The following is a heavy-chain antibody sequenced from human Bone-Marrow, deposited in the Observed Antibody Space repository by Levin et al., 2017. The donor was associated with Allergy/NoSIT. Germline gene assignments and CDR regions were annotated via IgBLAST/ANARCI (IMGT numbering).Heavy chain of an antibody. CDR1: GFTFSSYA. D-gene: IGHD3-22*01. V-gene: IGHV3-30*04. Sequence: GESLKISCAASGFTFSSYAMHWVRQAPGKGLEWVAVISYDGSHKYYADSVKGRFTISRDNSKNTLFLQMNSLRAEDTAVYYCASSQNYYYDSSGYRGGFDYWGQGTLVTVSS. CDR2: ISYDGSHK. J-gene: IGHJ4*02. CDR3: ASSQNYYYDSSGYRGGFDY.